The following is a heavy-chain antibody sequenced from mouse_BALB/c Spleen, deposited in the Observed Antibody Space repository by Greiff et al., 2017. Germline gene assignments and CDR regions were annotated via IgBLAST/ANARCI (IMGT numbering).Heavy chain of an antibody. V-gene: IGHV5-17*02. CDR2: ISSGSSTI. CDR1: GFTFSSFG. Sequence: EVHLVESGGGLVQPGGSRKLSCAASGFTFSSFGMHWVRQAPEKGLEWVAYISSGSSTIYYADTVKGRFTISRDNPKNTLFLQMTSLRSEDTAMYYCARSGDYDWFAYWGQGTLVTVSA. D-gene: IGHD2-4*01. CDR3: ARSGDYDWFAY. J-gene: IGHJ3*01.